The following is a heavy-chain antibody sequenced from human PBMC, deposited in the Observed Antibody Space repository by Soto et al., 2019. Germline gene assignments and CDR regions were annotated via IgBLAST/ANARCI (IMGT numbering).Heavy chain of an antibody. J-gene: IGHJ5*02. CDR2: INHVGGT. D-gene: IGHD3-3*01. V-gene: IGHV4-34*01. CDR1: GGFLSESY. CDR3: ALQRYDLARFDP. Sequence: SETLSLTCAVYGGFLSESYWTWIRQPPGKGLEWIGEINHVGGTNYNPSLKSRVTMSVDTSQNQFSLRLTSVTAADTAVYFCALQRYDLARFDPWGQGTLVTVSS.